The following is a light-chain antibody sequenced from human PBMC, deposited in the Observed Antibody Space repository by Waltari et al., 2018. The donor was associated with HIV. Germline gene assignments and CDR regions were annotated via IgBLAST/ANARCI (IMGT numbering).Light chain of an antibody. CDR2: RNY. CDR3: GVWDSTLKQWL. Sequence: QSVLTQPPSASGATGQPVTISCSGSTSNVETQWVYWYQQLPGTAPKLLIYRNYQRPSGVPDRFSSSKSGASASLIISGLRSEDEADYFCGVWDSTLKQWLFSGRTKLTVL. CDR1: TSNVETQW. J-gene: IGLJ3*02. V-gene: IGLV1-47*01.